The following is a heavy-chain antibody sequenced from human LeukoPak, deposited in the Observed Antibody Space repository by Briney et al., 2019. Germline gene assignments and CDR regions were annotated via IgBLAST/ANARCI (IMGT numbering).Heavy chain of an antibody. CDR1: GFTFSSYW. Sequence: GGSLRLSCAASGFTFSSYWMSWVRQAPGKGLEWVANIKQDGSEKYYVDSVKGRFTISRDNAKNSLYLQMNSLRAEDTAVYYCARRVQGVIIVTRQYYFDYWGQGTLVTVSS. J-gene: IGHJ4*02. D-gene: IGHD3-10*01. CDR3: ARRVQGVIIVTRQYYFDY. V-gene: IGHV3-7*01. CDR2: IKQDGSEK.